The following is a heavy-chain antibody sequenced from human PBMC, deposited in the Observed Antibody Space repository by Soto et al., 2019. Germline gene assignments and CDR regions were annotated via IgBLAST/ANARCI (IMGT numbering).Heavy chain of an antibody. Sequence: GESLRLSCAASGFTFSSYAMSWVRQAPGKGLEWVSAISGSGGSTYYADSVKGRFTISRDNSKNTLYLQMNSLRAEDTAVYYCAKGPQDSSDYYYYGMDVWGQGTTVTVSS. V-gene: IGHV3-23*01. D-gene: IGHD3-22*01. CDR3: AKGPQDSSDYYYYGMDV. CDR2: ISGSGGST. J-gene: IGHJ6*02. CDR1: GFTFSSYA.